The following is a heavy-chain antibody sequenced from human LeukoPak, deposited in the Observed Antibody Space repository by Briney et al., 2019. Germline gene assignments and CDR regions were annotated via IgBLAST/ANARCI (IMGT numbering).Heavy chain of an antibody. CDR3: AGGRRMIGSSSARRYYYYGMDV. J-gene: IGHJ6*04. CDR1: GYTFTGYY. V-gene: IGHV1-2*04. Sequence: ASVKVSCKASGYTFTGYYMHWVRQAPGQGLEWMGWINPNSGGTNYAQKFQGWVTMTRDTSISTAYMELSRLRSDDTAVYYCAGGRRMIGSSSARRYYYYGMDVWGKGTTVTVSS. CDR2: INPNSGGT. D-gene: IGHD2-15*01.